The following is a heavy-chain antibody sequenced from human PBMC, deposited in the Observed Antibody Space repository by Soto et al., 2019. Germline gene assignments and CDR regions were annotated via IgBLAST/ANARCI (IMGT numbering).Heavy chain of an antibody. J-gene: IGHJ4*02. D-gene: IGHD1-26*01. CDR3: ARHSSGRRHPGFDY. CDR1: GGSISSRTSY. V-gene: IGHV4-39*01. CDR2: IYDGGNS. Sequence: QLQLQESGPGLVKPSETLSLTSTVSGGSISSRTSYWGWVRQPPGKGLEWIASIYDGGNSNYHPSPRGRVTISVEPSKKHLCLKLRSGTAADPPVYYFARHSSGRRHPGFDYWGQGTLVTVSS.